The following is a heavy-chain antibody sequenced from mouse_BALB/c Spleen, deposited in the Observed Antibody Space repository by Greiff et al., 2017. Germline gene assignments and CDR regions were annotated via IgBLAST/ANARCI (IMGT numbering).Heavy chain of an antibody. J-gene: IGHJ4*01. CDR3: ARPYYGYDGYAMDY. D-gene: IGHD2-14*01. V-gene: IGHV5-17*02. Sequence: EVMLVESGGGLVQPGGSRKLSCAASGFTFSSFGMHWVRQAPEKGLEWVAYISSGSSTIYYADTVKGRFTISRDNPKNTLFLQMTSLRSEDTAMYYCARPYYGYDGYAMDYWGQGTSVTVSS. CDR1: GFTFSSFG. CDR2: ISSGSSTI.